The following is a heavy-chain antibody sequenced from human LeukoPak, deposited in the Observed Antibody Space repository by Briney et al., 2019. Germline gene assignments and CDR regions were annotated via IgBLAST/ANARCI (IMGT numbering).Heavy chain of an antibody. Sequence: SVKVSCKPSGGTFSSYTINWVRQAPGQGLEWMGGIIPMFATTHYARRFQGRVTITTDESTSTAYMELSSLRSEDTAVYYCARGPFYVSSGYLDDWGQGVLVTVSS. CDR1: GGTFSSYT. D-gene: IGHD3-22*01. CDR2: IIPMFATT. CDR3: ARGPFYVSSGYLDD. V-gene: IGHV1-69*05. J-gene: IGHJ4*02.